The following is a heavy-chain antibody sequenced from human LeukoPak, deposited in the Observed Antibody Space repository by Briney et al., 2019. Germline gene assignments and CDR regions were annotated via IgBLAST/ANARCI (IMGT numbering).Heavy chain of an antibody. Sequence: ASETLSLTCTLSGRSISINSYYWSWIRQPAGKGLEWIVRIYTRESTDYTRSLKSRVTISKDTSKNGFARKLSSVTAADTAVYYCARDSPPAYCSGGSCYFDYWGQGPLVTVSS. J-gene: IGHJ4*02. CDR1: GRSISINSYY. D-gene: IGHD2-15*01. CDR3: ARDSPPAYCSGGSCYFDY. CDR2: IYTREST. V-gene: IGHV4-61*02.